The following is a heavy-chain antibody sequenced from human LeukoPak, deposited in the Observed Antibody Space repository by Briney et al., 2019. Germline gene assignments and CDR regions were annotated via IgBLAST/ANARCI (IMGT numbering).Heavy chain of an antibody. J-gene: IGHJ4*02. CDR1: GYTFTSYG. CDR2: ISAYNGNT. Sequence: ASVKVSCKASGYTFTSYGISWVRQAPGQGLEWMGWISAYNGNTNYAQKLQGRVTMTTDTSTSTAYMELRSLRSDDTAVYYCARVRDDYYGSGSYWFGYWGQGTLVTVSS. D-gene: IGHD3-10*01. V-gene: IGHV1-18*01. CDR3: ARVRDDYYGSGSYWFGY.